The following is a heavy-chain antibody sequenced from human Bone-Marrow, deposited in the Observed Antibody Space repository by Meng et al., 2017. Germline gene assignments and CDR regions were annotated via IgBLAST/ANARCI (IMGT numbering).Heavy chain of an antibody. CDR1: GLTFRNAW. Sequence: DVGLVVSAGGLGTPGGSLRLSFCSSGLTFRNAWISWVRQAPGKGLEWVGRMKSKPDGETSDYSTPVKDRFTISRDDSKTTMYLQMNSLKTEDTAVYYCTASPATDHWGQGTLVTVCS. D-gene: IGHD1-26*01. CDR2: MKSKPDGETS. CDR3: TASPATDH. J-gene: IGHJ4*02. V-gene: IGHV3-15*01.